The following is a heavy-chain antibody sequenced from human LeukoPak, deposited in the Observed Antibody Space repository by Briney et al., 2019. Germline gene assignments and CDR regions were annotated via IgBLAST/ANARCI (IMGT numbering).Heavy chain of an antibody. CDR1: GFTFSSYA. J-gene: IGHJ3*02. Sequence: PGGSLRLSCSASGFTFSSYAMHWVRQAPGKGLEYVSAISSNGGSTYYADSVKGRFTISRDNSKNTLFLQMNSLRAEDTAVYYCAKMSSDDYYTAFDIWGQGTMVTVSS. D-gene: IGHD3-22*01. V-gene: IGHV3-64*04. CDR3: AKMSSDDYYTAFDI. CDR2: ISSNGGST.